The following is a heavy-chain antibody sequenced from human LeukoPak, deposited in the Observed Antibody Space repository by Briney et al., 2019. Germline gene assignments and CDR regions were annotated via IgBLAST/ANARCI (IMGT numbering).Heavy chain of an antibody. J-gene: IGHJ3*02. Sequence: PGGSLRLSCAASGFTFSNYWMSWVRQAPGKGLEWVANIKQYGSEKYYVDSVKGRFTISRDNAKNSLYLQMNSLRAEDTAVYYRARGDYFGSGTSFIDASDIWGQGTMVTVS. V-gene: IGHV3-7*01. D-gene: IGHD3-10*01. CDR1: GFTFSNYW. CDR3: ARGDYFGSGTSFIDASDI. CDR2: IKQYGSEK.